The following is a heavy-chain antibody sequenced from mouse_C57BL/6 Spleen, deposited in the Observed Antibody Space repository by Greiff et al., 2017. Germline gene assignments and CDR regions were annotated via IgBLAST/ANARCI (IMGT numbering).Heavy chain of an antibody. CDR3: ARAFITTVVAEYFDY. CDR2: LYPGSGST. Sequence: QVHVKQPGAELVKPGASVKMSCKASGYTFTSYWITWVTQRPGQGLEWIGDLYPGSGSTNYNEKFKSTATLTVNTSSSTAYMQHSSLTSEDSAVYYCARAFITTVVAEYFDYWGQGTTLTVSS. D-gene: IGHD1-1*01. V-gene: IGHV1-55*01. CDR1: GYTFTSYW. J-gene: IGHJ2*01.